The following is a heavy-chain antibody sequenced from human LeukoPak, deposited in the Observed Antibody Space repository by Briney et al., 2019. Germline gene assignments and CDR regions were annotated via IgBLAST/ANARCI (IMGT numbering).Heavy chain of an antibody. CDR2: IYYSGST. CDR3: ARGTMAEY. Sequence: PSETLSLTCTVSGGSISSYYWSWIRQPPGKGLEWIGYIYYSGSTNYNPSLKSRVTISVDTSKNQFSLKLSSVTAADTAVYYCARGTMAEYWGQGTLVTVSS. J-gene: IGHJ4*02. V-gene: IGHV4-59*01. D-gene: IGHD4/OR15-4a*01. CDR1: GGSISSYY.